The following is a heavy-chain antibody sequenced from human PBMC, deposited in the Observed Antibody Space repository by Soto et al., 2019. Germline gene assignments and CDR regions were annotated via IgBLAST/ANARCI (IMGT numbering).Heavy chain of an antibody. Sequence: QVQLVESGGGVVQPGRSLRLSCAASGFTFSSYAMHWVRQAPGKGLEWVAVISYDGSNKYYADSVKGRFTISRDNSKNTLYLQMNSLRAEDTAVYYCARDATVRGYFDWLLPYYFDYWGQGTLVTVSS. V-gene: IGHV3-30-3*01. CDR2: ISYDGSNK. CDR3: ARDATVRGYFDWLLPYYFDY. J-gene: IGHJ4*02. D-gene: IGHD3-9*01. CDR1: GFTFSSYA.